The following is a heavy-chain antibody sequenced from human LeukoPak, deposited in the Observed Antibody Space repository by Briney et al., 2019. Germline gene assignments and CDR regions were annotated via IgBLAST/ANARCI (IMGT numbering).Heavy chain of an antibody. Sequence: GGSLRLSCAASGFTFSDYYVSWIRQAPGKGLEWVSYISSSGSTIYYADSVKGRFTISRDNAKNSLYLQMNSLRAEDTAVYYCARESVASTNWFDPWGQGTLVTVSS. CDR3: ARESVASTNWFDP. CDR1: GFTFSDYY. J-gene: IGHJ5*02. CDR2: ISSSGSTI. V-gene: IGHV3-11*01. D-gene: IGHD6-19*01.